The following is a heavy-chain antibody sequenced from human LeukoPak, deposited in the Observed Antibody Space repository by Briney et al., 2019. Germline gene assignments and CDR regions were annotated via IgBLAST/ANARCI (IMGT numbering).Heavy chain of an antibody. J-gene: IGHJ4*02. CDR3: ASRGETFDY. D-gene: IGHD6-25*01. CDR2: IYYSGST. Sequence: SETLSPTCTVSGGSISSYYWSWIRQPPGKGLGWIGYIYYSGSTNYNPSLKSRVTISVDTSKNQFSLKLSSVTAADTAVYYCASRGETFDYWGQGTLVTVSS. CDR1: GGSISSYY. V-gene: IGHV4-59*12.